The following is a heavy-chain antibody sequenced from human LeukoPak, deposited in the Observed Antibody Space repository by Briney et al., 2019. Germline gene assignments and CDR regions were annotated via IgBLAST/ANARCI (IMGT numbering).Heavy chain of an antibody. CDR2: IYFSGTT. CDR1: GGSLNPYY. Sequence: SEALSLTCTVSGGSLNPYYWSWIRQPAGKGLEWIGRIYFSGTTHYIPSLQSRVTMSVDTSKSQFSLKLSSVTAADTAVYYCARTSASGSTYFDYWGQGTLVTVSS. J-gene: IGHJ4*02. CDR3: ARTSASGSTYFDY. D-gene: IGHD3-10*01. V-gene: IGHV4-4*07.